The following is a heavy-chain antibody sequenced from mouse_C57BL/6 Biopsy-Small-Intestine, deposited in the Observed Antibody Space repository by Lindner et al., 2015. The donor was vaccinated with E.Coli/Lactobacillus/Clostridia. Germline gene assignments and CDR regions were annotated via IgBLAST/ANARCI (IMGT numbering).Heavy chain of an antibody. Sequence: VQLQESGPGLVKPSQTVFLTCTVTGISITTGNYRWSWIRQFPGNKLEWIGYIYYSGTITYNPSLTSRTTITRDTPKNQFFLEMNSLTAEDTATYCCARYGNYDAMDYWGQGTSVTVSS. J-gene: IGHJ4*01. CDR1: GISITTGNYR. CDR2: IYYSGTI. CDR3: ARYGNYDAMDY. D-gene: IGHD2-10*02. V-gene: IGHV3-5*01.